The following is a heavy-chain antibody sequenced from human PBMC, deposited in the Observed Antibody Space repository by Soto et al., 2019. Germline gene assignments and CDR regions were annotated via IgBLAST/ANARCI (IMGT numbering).Heavy chain of an antibody. Sequence: SETLSLTCAVSGGSISSSNWWSWVRQPPGKGLEWIGEIYHSGSTNYNPSLKSRVTISVDKSRNQFSLKLSSVTAADTAVYYCARDNGRAAAGNWFDPWGQGTLVTVSS. V-gene: IGHV4-4*02. J-gene: IGHJ5*02. CDR3: ARDNGRAAAGNWFDP. D-gene: IGHD6-13*01. CDR2: IYHSGST. CDR1: GGSISSSNW.